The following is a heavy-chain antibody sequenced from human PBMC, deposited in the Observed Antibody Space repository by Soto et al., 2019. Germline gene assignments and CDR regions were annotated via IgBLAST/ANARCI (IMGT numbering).Heavy chain of an antibody. CDR3: AKDFGRYFDWVKGAFDI. CDR2: ISGSGGST. Sequence: PGGSLRLSCAASGFTFSNYGVHWVRQAPGKGLEWVSAISGSGGSTYYADSVKGRFTISRDNSKNTLYLQMNSLRAEDTAVYYCAKDFGRYFDWVKGAFDIWGQGTMVTVSS. CDR1: GFTFSNYG. D-gene: IGHD3-9*01. V-gene: IGHV3-23*01. J-gene: IGHJ3*02.